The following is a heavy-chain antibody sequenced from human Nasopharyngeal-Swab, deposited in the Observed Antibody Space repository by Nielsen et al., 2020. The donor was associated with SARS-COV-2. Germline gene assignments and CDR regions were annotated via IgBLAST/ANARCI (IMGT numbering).Heavy chain of an antibody. V-gene: IGHV4-39*01. CDR3: ARQRGDLRLGFYYYYGMDV. J-gene: IGHJ6*02. Sequence: SETLSLTCTVSGGSISSISYYWGWIRQPPGKGLEWIGSIYYSGSTYYNPSLKSRVTISVDTSKNQFSLKLSSVTAADTAVYYCARQRGDLRLGFYYYYGMDVWGQGTTVTVSS. CDR1: GGSISSISYY. CDR2: IYYSGST. D-gene: IGHD2-21*01.